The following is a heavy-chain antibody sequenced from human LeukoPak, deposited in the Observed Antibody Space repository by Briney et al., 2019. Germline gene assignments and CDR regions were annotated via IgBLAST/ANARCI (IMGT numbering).Heavy chain of an antibody. J-gene: IGHJ4*02. CDR3: VLSRFGGYYYDY. CDR2: INHSGST. D-gene: IGHD3-3*01. CDR1: GGSFSGYY. Sequence: NPSETLSLTCAVYGGSFSGYYWSWIRQPPGKGLEWIGEINHSGSTNYNPSLKSRVTISVDTSKNQFSLKLSSVTAADTAVYYCVLSRFGGYYYDYWGQGTLVTVSS. V-gene: IGHV4-34*01.